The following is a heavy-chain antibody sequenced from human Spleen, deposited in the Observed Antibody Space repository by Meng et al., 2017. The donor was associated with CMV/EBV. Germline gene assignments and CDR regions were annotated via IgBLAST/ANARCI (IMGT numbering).Heavy chain of an antibody. D-gene: IGHD2-2*01. Sequence: GGSLRLSCAASGFTFSDHYMSWIRQAPGKGLEWVSSISRSSSYIYYADSVKGRFTISRDNAKNSLYLQMNSLRSDDTAVYYCARAVLAFQLPPAGYNWFDPWGQGTLVTVSS. J-gene: IGHJ5*02. CDR3: ARAVLAFQLPPAGYNWFDP. CDR2: ISRSSSYI. V-gene: IGHV3-11*05. CDR1: GFTFSDHY.